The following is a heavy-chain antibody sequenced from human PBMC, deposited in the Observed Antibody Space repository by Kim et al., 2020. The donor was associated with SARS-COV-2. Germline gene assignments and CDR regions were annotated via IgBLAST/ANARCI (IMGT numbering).Heavy chain of an antibody. CDR3: AKNHPSPGRPTFGD. V-gene: IGHV3-23*05. CDR2: ITNNNGKT. Sequence: GGSLRLSCAVSGFAVYRFAMNWVRQAQGKGLEWISAITNNNGKTYYQDCVKGMFTISRDESKNMMYLHMSSLRVDDTAAYYCAKNHPSPGRPTFGDWGQGTLVAFSS. J-gene: IGHJ4*02. CDR1: GFAVYRFA.